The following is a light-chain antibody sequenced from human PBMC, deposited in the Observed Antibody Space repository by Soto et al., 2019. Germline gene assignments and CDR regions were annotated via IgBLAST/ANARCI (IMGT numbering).Light chain of an antibody. CDR1: QTVNSIY. V-gene: IGKV3-20*01. CDR3: QQYDTSPRT. CDR2: GTS. J-gene: IGKJ1*01. Sequence: EIVLTQSPGTLSLSPGERATLSCRASQTVNSIYLAWYQQKPGQAPRLLIYGTSNRATGIPDRFSGSGSGTDFTLTISRLEPGDFAVYYCQQYDTSPRTFGQGTKVEIK.